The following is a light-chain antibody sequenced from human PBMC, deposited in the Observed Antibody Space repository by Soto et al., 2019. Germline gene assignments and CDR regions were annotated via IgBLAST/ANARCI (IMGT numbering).Light chain of an antibody. CDR2: DTS. CDR3: QQRRNWVS. CDR1: QSVDTY. Sequence: LTQSPAILSLSPGERATLSCTASQSVDTYIAWYQHRPGQPPRLLIHDTSHRASGVPARFRGSGSGTDFTLTITSLEPEDFAVYCCQQRRNWVSFGPGTRL. V-gene: IGKV3-11*01. J-gene: IGKJ3*01.